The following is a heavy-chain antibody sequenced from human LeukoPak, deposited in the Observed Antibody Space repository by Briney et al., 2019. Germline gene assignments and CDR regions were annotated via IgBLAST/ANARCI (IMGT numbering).Heavy chain of an antibody. D-gene: IGHD3-10*01. V-gene: IGHV1-46*01. CDR2: INPSGGST. CDR3: ARVVDFSSLGRFGDHNWFDP. J-gene: IGHJ5*02. Sequence: ASVKVSCKASGYTFTSYYMHWVRQAPGQGLEWMGIINPSGGSTSYAQKFQGRVTMTRDTSTSTVYMELSSLRSDDTAVYYCARVVDFSSLGRFGDHNWFDPWGQGTLVTVSS. CDR1: GYTFTSYY.